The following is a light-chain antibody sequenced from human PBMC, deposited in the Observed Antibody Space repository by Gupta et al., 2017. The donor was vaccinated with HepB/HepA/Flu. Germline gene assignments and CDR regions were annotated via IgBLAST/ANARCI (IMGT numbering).Light chain of an antibody. CDR2: AAS. V-gene: IGKV3-15*01. Sequence: EIVMTQSPATLSVSPGERATLSCWASQSVANKLAWYQQKPGQAPKLLIFAASTRAPGIPARFSGSGSGTDFTLTINSLQSDVSAVYYCQHYANLPLPFGGGTKVEIK. CDR1: QSVANK. J-gene: IGKJ4*01. CDR3: QHYANLPLP.